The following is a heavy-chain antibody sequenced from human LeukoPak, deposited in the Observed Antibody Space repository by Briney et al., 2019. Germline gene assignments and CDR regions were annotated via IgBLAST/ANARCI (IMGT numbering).Heavy chain of an antibody. CDR1: GYTFTSYY. CDR2: INPSGGST. V-gene: IGHV1-46*01. J-gene: IGHJ6*04. Sequence: ASVKVSCKASGYTFTSYYMHWVRQAPGQGLEWMGIINPSGGSTSYAQKFQGRVTMTRDTSTSTVYMELSSLRSEGTAVYYCARDSMPDSPMVRGVIIYYYYYGMDVWGKGTTVTVSS. D-gene: IGHD3-10*01. CDR3: ARDSMPDSPMVRGVIIYYYYYGMDV.